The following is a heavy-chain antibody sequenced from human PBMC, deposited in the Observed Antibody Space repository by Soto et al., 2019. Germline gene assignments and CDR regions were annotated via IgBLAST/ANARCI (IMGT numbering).Heavy chain of an antibody. CDR1: GFTFSSYA. J-gene: IGHJ4*02. CDR3: ASVPHVLRYFDWLPALDY. CDR2: ISGSGGST. Sequence: EVQLLESGGGLVQPGGSLRLSCAASGFTFSSYAMSWVRQAPGKGLEWVSAISGSGGSTYYADSVKGRFTISRDNSKNTLYLQMNSLRAEDTAVYYCASVPHVLRYFDWLPALDYWGQGTLVTVSS. D-gene: IGHD3-9*01. V-gene: IGHV3-23*01.